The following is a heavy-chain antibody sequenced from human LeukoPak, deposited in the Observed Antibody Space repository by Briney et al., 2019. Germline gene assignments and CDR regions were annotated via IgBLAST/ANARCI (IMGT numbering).Heavy chain of an antibody. CDR2: IYSGGST. CDR3: ARSNDAFDI. Sequence: TGGSLRLSCAASGFTVSSNCMNWVRQAPGKGLEWVSIIYSGGSTFYADSVKGRFTISRDNSKNTLHLQMNSLRAEDTAVYYCARSNDAFDIWGQGTMVTVSS. V-gene: IGHV3-53*01. D-gene: IGHD5/OR15-5a*01. J-gene: IGHJ3*02. CDR1: GFTVSSNC.